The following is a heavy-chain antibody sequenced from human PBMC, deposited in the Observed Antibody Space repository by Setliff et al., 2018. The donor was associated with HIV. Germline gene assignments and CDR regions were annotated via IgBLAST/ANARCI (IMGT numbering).Heavy chain of an antibody. V-gene: IGHV4-39*07. CDR3: AILRGYSYGYFFDY. D-gene: IGHD5-18*01. J-gene: IGHJ4*02. Sequence: SETLSLTCTVSGGSIGSSTYYWGWIRQPPGKGLEWIASIYQSGSTYYNPSLKSRVIISIDTSKNQFSLKLNSVTAADTAVYYCAILRGYSYGYFFDYWGQGTLVTVSS. CDR1: GGSIGSSTYY. CDR2: IYQSGST.